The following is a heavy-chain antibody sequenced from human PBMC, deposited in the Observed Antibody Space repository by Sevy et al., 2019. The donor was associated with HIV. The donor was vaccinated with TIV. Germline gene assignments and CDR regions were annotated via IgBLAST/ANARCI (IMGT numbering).Heavy chain of an antibody. D-gene: IGHD7-27*01. V-gene: IGHV3-48*02. CDR2: ISKSGSTT. J-gene: IGHJ4*02. Sequence: GGSLRLSCAASGFTFSHHNMNWVRHAPGKGLEWISYISKSGSTTYFADSVRGRFTISRDNTKNSLFLEMHSLTDEDTAVYYCARDENRELGTIPLDSWGRGIQVTVSS. CDR1: GFTFSHHN. CDR3: ARDENRELGTIPLDS.